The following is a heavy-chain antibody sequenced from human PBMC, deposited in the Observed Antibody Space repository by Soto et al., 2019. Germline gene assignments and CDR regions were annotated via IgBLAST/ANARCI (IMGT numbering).Heavy chain of an antibody. J-gene: IGHJ4*02. CDR3: ARDRDCDYYFDY. CDR2: IIPILGIA. CDR1: GGTFSSYT. Sequence: SVKVSCKASGGTFSSYTISWVRQAPGQGLEWMGRIIPILGIANYAQKFQGRVTITADKSTSTAYMELSSLRSEDTSVYYCARDRDCDYYFDYWGQGTLVTVS. V-gene: IGHV1-69*04. D-gene: IGHD2-21*02.